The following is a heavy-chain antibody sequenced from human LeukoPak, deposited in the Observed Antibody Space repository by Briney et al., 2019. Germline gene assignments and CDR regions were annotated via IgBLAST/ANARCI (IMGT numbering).Heavy chain of an antibody. V-gene: IGHV3-21*01. CDR3: ATALSSDAFDI. Sequence: GGSLRLSCAASGFTFSSYSMNWVRQAPGKGLEWVSSISSSSSYIYYADSVKGRFTISRDNAKNSLYLQMNGLRAEDTAVYYCATALSSDAFDIWGQGTMVTVSS. D-gene: IGHD1-26*01. CDR1: GFTFSSYS. CDR2: ISSSSSYI. J-gene: IGHJ3*02.